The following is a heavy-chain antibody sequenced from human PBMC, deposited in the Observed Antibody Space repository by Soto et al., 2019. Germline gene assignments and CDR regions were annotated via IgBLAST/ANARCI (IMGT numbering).Heavy chain of an antibody. Sequence: SETLSLTCAVSGGSISSGGYSWSWIRQPPGKGLEWIGYIYHSGSTYYNPSLKSRVTISVDRSKNQFSLKLSSVTAADTAVYYCARLPYYYDSSGYSSYYYGMDVWGQGTTVTVSS. CDR2: IYHSGST. J-gene: IGHJ6*02. CDR1: GGSISSGGYS. CDR3: ARLPYYYDSSGYSSYYYGMDV. V-gene: IGHV4-30-2*01. D-gene: IGHD3-22*01.